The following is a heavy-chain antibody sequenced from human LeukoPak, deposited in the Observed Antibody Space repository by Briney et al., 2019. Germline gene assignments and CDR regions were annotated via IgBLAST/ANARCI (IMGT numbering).Heavy chain of an antibody. V-gene: IGHV4-4*02. D-gene: IGHD5-12*01. J-gene: IGHJ4*02. CDR3: ASGSSGYDFWDYCRGGSCYYLEF. CDR2: IYFSGST. Sequence: SETLSLTCAVSGGSMRSSNWWIWVRQPPGKGLEWIGEIYFSGSTNYNPSLKNRVTISEDKARNQFSLQLSSVTAADTATYYCASGSSGYDFWDYCRGGSCYYLEFWGQGRLVTVSA. CDR1: GGSMRSSNW.